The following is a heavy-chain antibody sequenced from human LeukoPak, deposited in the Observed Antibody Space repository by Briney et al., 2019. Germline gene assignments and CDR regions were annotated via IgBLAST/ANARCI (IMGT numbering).Heavy chain of an antibody. V-gene: IGHV1-2*02. Sequence: ASVKVSCKASGYTFIGYYMHWVRQAPGQGLEWMGWINPHSGGTNSEQNFQGRVTMSRDTSISTVYMELSRLRSDDTAVYYCARDYYDSSGFGAFDVWGQGTMVTVSS. CDR3: ARDYYDSSGFGAFDV. J-gene: IGHJ3*01. CDR2: INPHSGGT. D-gene: IGHD3-22*01. CDR1: GYTFIGYY.